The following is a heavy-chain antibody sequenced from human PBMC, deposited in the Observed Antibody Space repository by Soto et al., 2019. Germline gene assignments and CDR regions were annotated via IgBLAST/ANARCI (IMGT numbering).Heavy chain of an antibody. Sequence: EVQLVESGGGLVQPGGSLRLSCAASGFSLSSYWMNWVSQAPGKGLEWVANMNQDGSESDYVGSVKGRFTFTRDNAKNSLYLQMISLRAEDTVVYYCARLSTSAGRRDLACWGQGTLVTVSS. J-gene: IGHJ4*02. CDR3: ARLSTSAGRRDLAC. CDR2: MNQDGSES. CDR1: GFSLSSYW. V-gene: IGHV3-7*01.